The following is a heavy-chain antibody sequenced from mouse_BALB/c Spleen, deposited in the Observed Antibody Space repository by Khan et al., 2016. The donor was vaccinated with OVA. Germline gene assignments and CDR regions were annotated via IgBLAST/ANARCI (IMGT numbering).Heavy chain of an antibody. D-gene: IGHD2-14*01. V-gene: IGHV1-4*01. J-gene: IGHJ3*01. CDR3: VREGAYYGSEGWFAY. CDR2: IIPSNDYT. Sequence: QVRLQQSGAELARPGASVKMSCKASGYTFTTYTIHWVKQRPGQGLEWIGYIIPSNDYTNYNQKFKDRATLTADKSSSTAYMQLSSLTSEDSAVYYCVREGAYYGSEGWFAYWGQGTLVTVSA. CDR1: GYTFTTYT.